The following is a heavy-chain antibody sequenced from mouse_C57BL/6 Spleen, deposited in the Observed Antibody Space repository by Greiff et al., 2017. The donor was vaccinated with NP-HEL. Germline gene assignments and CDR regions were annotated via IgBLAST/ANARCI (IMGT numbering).Heavy chain of an antibody. J-gene: IGHJ2*01. D-gene: IGHD2-4*01. Sequence: VQLHQSGAELMKPGASVKLSCKATGYTFTGYWIEWVKQRPGHGLEWIGEILPGSGSTTYNEKFKGKATFTADTSSNTASMQLSSLTTEDSAIYYCARKAYDYDDYFDYWGQGTTLTVSS. CDR2: ILPGSGST. CDR3: ARKAYDYDDYFDY. CDR1: GYTFTGYW. V-gene: IGHV1-9*01.